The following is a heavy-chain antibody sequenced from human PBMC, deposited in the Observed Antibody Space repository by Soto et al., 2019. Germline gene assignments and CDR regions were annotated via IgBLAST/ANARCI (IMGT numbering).Heavy chain of an antibody. Sequence: QVQLVQSGAEVKKPGASVKVSCKASGYTFTGYYMHWVRQAPGQGLEWMGWINPNSGGTNYAQKFQGWVTMTRDRSISRAYVELSRLRSDDTAGYYCARVAGAIRGASDIWGQGTMVTVSS. J-gene: IGHJ3*02. CDR2: INPNSGGT. CDR1: GYTFTGYY. D-gene: IGHD6-19*01. V-gene: IGHV1-2*04. CDR3: ARVAGAIRGASDI.